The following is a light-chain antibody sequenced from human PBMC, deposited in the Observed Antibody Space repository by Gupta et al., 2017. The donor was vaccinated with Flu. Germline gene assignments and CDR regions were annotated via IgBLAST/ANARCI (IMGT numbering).Light chain of an antibody. J-gene: IGLJ3*02. Sequence: SFVLTVPPSVSVLTVLTARTDCRVQILGGKKVHWYQQKPGPAPVLVVYDDTHRPSGFPERFSGSKSGNTATLTITRVQAGDEADYYCQAYDSSENHGVFAGGTKLTVL. V-gene: IGLV3-21*02. CDR2: DDT. CDR1: ILGGKK. CDR3: QAYDSSENHGV.